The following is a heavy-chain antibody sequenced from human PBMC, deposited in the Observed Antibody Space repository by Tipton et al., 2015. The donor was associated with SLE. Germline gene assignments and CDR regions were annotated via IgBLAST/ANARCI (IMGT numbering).Heavy chain of an antibody. D-gene: IGHD4-17*01. Sequence: TLSLTCTVSGGSISSSGYYWGWIRQPPGKGLEWIGSIYYSGSTYYNPSLKSRVTISVDTSKNQFSLKLSSVTAADTAVYYCARQEGGDRAGYWGQGTLVTVSS. J-gene: IGHJ4*02. CDR2: IYYSGST. V-gene: IGHV4-39*07. CDR1: GGSISSSGYY. CDR3: ARQEGGDRAGY.